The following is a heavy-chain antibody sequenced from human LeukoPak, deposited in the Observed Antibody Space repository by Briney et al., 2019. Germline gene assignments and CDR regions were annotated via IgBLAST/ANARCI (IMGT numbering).Heavy chain of an antibody. Sequence: PGGSLRLSCAASGFTFNNYWMTWVRHTPGRGLEWVAHIKQDGSETYYVDSVKGRFTISRDNAKNSLYLQMDSLRVEDTALYDCARTGAQWLVVFYDSWGQGTVVTVSS. CDR2: IKQDGSET. CDR1: GFTFNNYW. CDR3: ARTGAQWLVVFYDS. V-gene: IGHV3-7*01. J-gene: IGHJ5*02. D-gene: IGHD6-19*01.